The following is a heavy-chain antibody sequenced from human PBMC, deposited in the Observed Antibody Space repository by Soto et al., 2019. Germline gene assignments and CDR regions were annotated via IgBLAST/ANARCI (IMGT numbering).Heavy chain of an antibody. CDR2: IYYSGST. CDR3: ARDRTTKNYYYYGMDV. D-gene: IGHD4-4*01. Sequence: PSETLSLTCTVSGGSISSSSYYWGWIRQPPGKGLEWIGSIYYSGSTYYNPSLESRVTISVDTSKNQFSLKLSSVTAADTAVYYCARDRTTKNYYYYGMDVWGQGTTVTVSS. J-gene: IGHJ6*02. V-gene: IGHV4-39*07. CDR1: GGSISSSSYY.